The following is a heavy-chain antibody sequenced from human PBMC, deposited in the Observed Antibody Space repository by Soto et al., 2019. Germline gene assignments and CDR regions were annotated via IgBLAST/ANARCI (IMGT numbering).Heavy chain of an antibody. D-gene: IGHD3-3*01. CDR2: MSGSGGTA. CDR1: GFSFSSYA. V-gene: IGHV3-23*01. CDR3: AKGPIFVVENIYDY. J-gene: IGHJ4*02. Sequence: EVQLLESGGGLVQPGGSLRLSCAASGFSFSSYAMSWVRQAPGKGLEGVSGMSGSGGTAYYRDSGKGRFTISRDNFKQTLYLQMNSLRAEDTALYYCAKGPIFVVENIYDYWGQGTLGTVSS.